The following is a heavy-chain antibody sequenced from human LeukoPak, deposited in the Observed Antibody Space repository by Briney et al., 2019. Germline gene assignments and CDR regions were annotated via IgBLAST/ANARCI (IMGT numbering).Heavy chain of an antibody. CDR3: ARLALVRRFDY. Sequence: SETLSLTCTVSGGSISSYYWGWIRQPPGKGLEWIGSIYYSGSTYYNPSLKSRVTISVDTSKNQFSLKLSSVTAADTAVYYCARLALVRRFDYWGQGTLVTVSS. D-gene: IGHD6-6*01. V-gene: IGHV4-39*01. CDR2: IYYSGST. J-gene: IGHJ4*02. CDR1: GGSISSYY.